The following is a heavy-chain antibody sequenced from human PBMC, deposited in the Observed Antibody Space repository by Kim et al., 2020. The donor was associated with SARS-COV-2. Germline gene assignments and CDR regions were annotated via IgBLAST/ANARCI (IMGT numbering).Heavy chain of an antibody. J-gene: IGHJ4*02. D-gene: IGHD4-17*01. V-gene: IGHV3-73*01. Sequence: SVKGRFTISRDDSKNTAYLQMNSLKTEDTAVYYCTRFRGMENYGDPGTDYWGQGTLVTVSS. CDR3: TRFRGMENYGDPGTDY.